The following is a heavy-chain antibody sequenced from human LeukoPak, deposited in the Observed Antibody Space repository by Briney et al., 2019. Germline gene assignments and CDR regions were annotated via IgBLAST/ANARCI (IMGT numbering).Heavy chain of an antibody. Sequence: SETLSLTCTVSGGSISSYYWSWIRQPPGKGLEWIGYIYYSGSTNYNPSLKSRVTISVDTSKNQFSLKLSSVTAADTAVYYCASFAGPLDHWGQGTLVTASS. J-gene: IGHJ4*02. CDR2: IYYSGST. CDR3: ASFAGPLDH. D-gene: IGHD3-3*01. V-gene: IGHV4-59*01. CDR1: GGSISSYY.